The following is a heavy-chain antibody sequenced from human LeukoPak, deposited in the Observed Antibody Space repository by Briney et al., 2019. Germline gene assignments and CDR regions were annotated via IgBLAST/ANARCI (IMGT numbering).Heavy chain of an antibody. V-gene: IGHV3-7*01. Sequence: GGSLRLSCAASGFSSRYWMNWVRQAPGKGLEWVANIKGDGNEKNYVDSVKGRFSISRDNARNSLYLQMDSLRAEDTAVYYCAKEGAYPIITYDSWGQGALVTVSS. J-gene: IGHJ5*01. CDR3: AKEGAYPIITYDS. CDR1: GFSSRYW. CDR2: IKGDGNEK. D-gene: IGHD3-10*01.